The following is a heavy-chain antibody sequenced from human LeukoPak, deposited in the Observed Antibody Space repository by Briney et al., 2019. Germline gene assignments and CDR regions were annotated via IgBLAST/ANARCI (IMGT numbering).Heavy chain of an antibody. V-gene: IGHV1-18*04. CDR3: ARSMYHLTYYFGSGSYYHFDY. Sequence: ASVKVSCKASGYTFTSYGISWVRQAPGQGLEWMGWISAYNGNTNYAQKLQGRVTMTIDTSTSTAYMELRSLRSDDTAVYYCARSMYHLTYYFGSGSYYHFDYWGQGTLVTVSS. J-gene: IGHJ4*02. CDR1: GYTFTSYG. D-gene: IGHD3-10*01. CDR2: ISAYNGNT.